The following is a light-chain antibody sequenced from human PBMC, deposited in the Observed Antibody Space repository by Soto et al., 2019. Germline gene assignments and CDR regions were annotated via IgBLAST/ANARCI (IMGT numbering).Light chain of an antibody. CDR2: GAF. Sequence: DIQMTQSPASLSASIGDRVTITCRASQGISYYLMWYQQKPGKVPKLLIYGAFSLQSGVPSRFSGSGSGTDFPLTISSLQHEDVANYYCQKYDSAPHTFGQGTKVEI. V-gene: IGKV1-27*01. J-gene: IGKJ1*01. CDR3: QKYDSAPHT. CDR1: QGISYY.